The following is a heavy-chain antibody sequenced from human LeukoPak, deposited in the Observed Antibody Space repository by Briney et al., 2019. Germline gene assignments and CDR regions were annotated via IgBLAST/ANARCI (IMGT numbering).Heavy chain of an antibody. Sequence: AASVKVSCKVSGYTLTELSMHWVRQAPGKGLEWMGGFDPEDGETIYAQKFQGGVTMTEDTSTDTAYMELSSLRSEDTAVYYCATLRNYGDYVRPFRFDYWGQGTLVTISS. J-gene: IGHJ4*02. V-gene: IGHV1-24*01. CDR1: GYTLTELS. CDR2: FDPEDGET. CDR3: ATLRNYGDYVRPFRFDY. D-gene: IGHD4-17*01.